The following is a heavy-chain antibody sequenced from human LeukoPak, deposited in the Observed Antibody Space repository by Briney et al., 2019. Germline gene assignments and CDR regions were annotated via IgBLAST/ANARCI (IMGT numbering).Heavy chain of an antibody. CDR2: ISSSSITI. J-gene: IGHJ6*03. CDR3: ARGVYYDSSTFKNYYMDV. Sequence: GGSLRLSCAASGFTFSSYSMNWVRQAPGKGLEWVSYISSSSITIYYADSVKGRFTVSRDKAKNSLYLQMNSLRAEDTAVYYCARGVYYDSSTFKNYYMDVWGKGTTVTVSS. D-gene: IGHD3-22*01. V-gene: IGHV3-48*01. CDR1: GFTFSSYS.